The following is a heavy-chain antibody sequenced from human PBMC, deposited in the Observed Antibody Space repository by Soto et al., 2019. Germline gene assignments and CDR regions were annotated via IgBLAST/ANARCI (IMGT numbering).Heavy chain of an antibody. CDR1: GFTFASYT. CDR2: ISGRAGNT. CDR3: AKDRYCSSTSCSSLNS. V-gene: IGHV3-23*01. Sequence: GGSLRLSCVASGFTFASYTMTWVRQAPGKGLEWVSVISGRAGNTYYADSVKGRFTISRDNSKNTLFSYMSSLRAEDTALYYCAKDRYCSSTSCSSLNSWGQGTLVTVSS. J-gene: IGHJ5*02. D-gene: IGHD2-2*01.